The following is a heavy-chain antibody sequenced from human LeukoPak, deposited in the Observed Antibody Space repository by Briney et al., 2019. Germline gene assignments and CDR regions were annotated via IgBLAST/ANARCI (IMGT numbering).Heavy chain of an antibody. CDR3: ARWNYYDSTWDYFDY. CDR1: GYTFTGYY. CDR2: INPNSGGT. J-gene: IGHJ4*02. Sequence: ASVKVSCKASGYTFTGYYMHWVRQAPGQGLEWMGWINPNSGGTNYAQKFQGRVTMTRDTSISTAYMELSRLRSDDTAVYYCARWNYYDSTWDYFDYWGQGTLVTVSS. D-gene: IGHD3-22*01. V-gene: IGHV1-2*02.